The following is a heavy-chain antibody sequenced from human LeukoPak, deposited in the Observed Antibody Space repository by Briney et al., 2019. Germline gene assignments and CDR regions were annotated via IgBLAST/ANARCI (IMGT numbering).Heavy chain of an antibody. J-gene: IGHJ4*02. CDR2: MSPDGSSA. CDR3: ATEPSGCHSMDY. Sequence: GGALRLSRAPSLYRFCSYWLHCVCDAPGRGRVCVSRMSPDGSSASHAEGARGRFTIPRENPTNTLYLQMNSLRAEETALYYSATEPSGCHSMDYWGQGILDTVSS. CDR1: LYRFCSYW. V-gene: IGHV3-74*01. D-gene: IGHD6-25*01.